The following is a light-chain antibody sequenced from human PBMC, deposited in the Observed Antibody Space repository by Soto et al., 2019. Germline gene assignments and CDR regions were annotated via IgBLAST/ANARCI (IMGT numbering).Light chain of an antibody. CDR1: QSVSIN. CDR3: HQYDNWPKT. CDR2: GAS. V-gene: IGKV3-15*01. Sequence: LVVTQSPATLSVSPCEIATLSCSASQSVSINLAWYQQKPGQAPRLLIYGASTRATGIPARFSGSGSGTEFTLTISSLQSEDFAVYYCHQYDNWPKTFGQGTRLEIK. J-gene: IGKJ5*01.